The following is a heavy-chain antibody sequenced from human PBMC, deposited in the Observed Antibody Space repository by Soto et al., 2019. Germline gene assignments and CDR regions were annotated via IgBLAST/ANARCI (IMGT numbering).Heavy chain of an antibody. D-gene: IGHD2-2*01. CDR3: AREDRDRETGLVPAAIDGMDV. CDR2: IIPIFGIA. CDR1: GGTFSRYS. V-gene: IGHV1-69*08. Sequence: QVQLVQSGAEVKKPGSSVKVSCKASGGTFSRYSITWVRQAPGHGLEWIGRIIPIFGIASYAQKFQGRVTITADESTSKAYMELRSLRSDETAVYYCAREDRDRETGLVPAAIDGMDVWGQGTTVTVSS. J-gene: IGHJ6*02.